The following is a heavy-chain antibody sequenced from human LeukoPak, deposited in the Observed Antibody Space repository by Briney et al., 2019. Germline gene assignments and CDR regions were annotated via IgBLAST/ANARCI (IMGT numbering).Heavy chain of an antibody. CDR3: AKAPARPIAAAGTNFDY. D-gene: IGHD6-13*01. Sequence: GGSLRLSCAASGFTFSSYDMHWVRQVTGKGLEWVSGIGKSGHTYYAGSVKGRFTISRDNSKNTLYLLMNSLRAEDTAVYYCAKAPARPIAAAGTNFDYWGQGTLVTVSS. CDR1: GFTFSSYD. V-gene: IGHV3-13*01. J-gene: IGHJ4*02. CDR2: IGKSGHT.